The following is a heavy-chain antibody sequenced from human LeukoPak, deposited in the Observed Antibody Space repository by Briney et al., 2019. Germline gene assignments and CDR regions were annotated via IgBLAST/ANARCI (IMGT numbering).Heavy chain of an antibody. J-gene: IGHJ4*02. CDR2: ITNDGSST. CDR1: GLTFSSHW. CDR3: AGGSGFIIES. V-gene: IGHV3-74*01. D-gene: IGHD3-3*01. Sequence: TGGSLRLSCAASGLTFSSHWMHWVRHAPGEGLVWVSRITNDGSSTTYADSVKGRFTISRDNAKNSLYLQMNSLRAEDTTVYYCAGGSGFIIESWGQGTLVTVSS.